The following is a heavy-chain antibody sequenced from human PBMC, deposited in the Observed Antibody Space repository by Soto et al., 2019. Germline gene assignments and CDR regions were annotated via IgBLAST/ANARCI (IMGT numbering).Heavy chain of an antibody. CDR2: ISGSGGST. D-gene: IGHD3-10*01. CDR1: GFTFSSYA. Sequence: GGSLRLSCAASGFTFSSYAMHWVRQAPGKGLEWVSAISGSGGSTYYADSVKGRFTISRDNSKNTLYLQMNSLRAEDTAVYYCAKDRVAMVRGVIITGDAFDIWGQGTMVTVSS. CDR3: AKDRVAMVRGVIITGDAFDI. J-gene: IGHJ3*02. V-gene: IGHV3-23*01.